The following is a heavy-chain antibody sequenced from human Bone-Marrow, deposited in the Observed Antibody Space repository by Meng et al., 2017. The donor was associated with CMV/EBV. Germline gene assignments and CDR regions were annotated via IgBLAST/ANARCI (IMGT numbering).Heavy chain of an antibody. CDR2: IIPILGIA. Sequence: SVKVSCKASGGTFSSYTISWVRQAPGQGLEWMGRIIPILGIANYAQKFQGRVTITADKSTSTAYMELSSLRSEDTAVYYCARDRLLTVTTDYYYYYGMDVWGQGTTVTVSS. CDR3: ARDRLLTVTTDYYYYYGMDV. V-gene: IGHV1-69*04. D-gene: IGHD4-11*01. CDR1: GGTFSSYT. J-gene: IGHJ6*02.